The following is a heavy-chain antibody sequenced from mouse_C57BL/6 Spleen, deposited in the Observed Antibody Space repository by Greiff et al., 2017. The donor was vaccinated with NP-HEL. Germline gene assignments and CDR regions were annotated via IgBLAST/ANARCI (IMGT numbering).Heavy chain of an antibody. CDR2: IDPSDSYT. J-gene: IGHJ2*01. CDR3: AREGLYY. V-gene: IGHV1-69*01. D-gene: IGHD1-1*01. CDR1: GYTFTSYW. Sequence: QVHVKQPGAELVMPGASVKLSCKASGYTFTSYWMHWVKQRPGQGLEWIGEIDPSDSYTNYNQKFKGKSTLTVDKSSSTAYMQLSSLTSEDSAVYYCAREGLYYWGQGTTLTVSS.